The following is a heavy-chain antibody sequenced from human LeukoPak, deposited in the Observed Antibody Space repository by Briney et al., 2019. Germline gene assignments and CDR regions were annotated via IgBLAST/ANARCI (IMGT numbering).Heavy chain of an antibody. CDR3: AGFAVAGRIDY. CDR1: GYTFTGYH. CDR2: INPNSGGT. J-gene: IGHJ4*02. Sequence: ASVKVSCKASGYTFTGYHMHWVRQAPGQGLEWMGWINPNSGGTNYAQKSQGRVTMTRDTSISTAYMELSRLRSDDTAVYYCAGFAVAGRIDYWGQGTLVTVSS. D-gene: IGHD6-19*01. V-gene: IGHV1-2*02.